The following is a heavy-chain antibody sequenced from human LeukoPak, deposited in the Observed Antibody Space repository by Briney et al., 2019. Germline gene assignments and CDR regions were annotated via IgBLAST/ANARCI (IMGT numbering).Heavy chain of an antibody. V-gene: IGHV1-69*13. CDR2: IIPTFGTA. CDR1: GGTLISYA. CDR3: ARVDPNSDAFDI. J-gene: IGHJ3*02. D-gene: IGHD2-2*03. Sequence: SVKVSCKASGGTLISYAISWVRQAPGQGLEWMGGIIPTFGTANYAQKFQGRVTITADESTSTAYMELSSLRSEDTAVYYCARVDPNSDAFDIWGQGTMVTVSS.